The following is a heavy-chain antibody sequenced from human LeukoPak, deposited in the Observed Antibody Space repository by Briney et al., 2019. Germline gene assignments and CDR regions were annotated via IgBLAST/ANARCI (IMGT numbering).Heavy chain of an antibody. Sequence: ASVKVSCKASGYTFTSYGISWVRQAPGQGLEWMGWISAYNGNTNYAQKLQGRVTMTTDTSTSTAYMELRSLRSDDTAVYYCARDLGGEDTATSYGMDVWGQGTMVTVSS. J-gene: IGHJ6*02. D-gene: IGHD5-18*01. V-gene: IGHV1-18*01. CDR2: ISAYNGNT. CDR3: ARDLGGEDTATSYGMDV. CDR1: GYTFTSYG.